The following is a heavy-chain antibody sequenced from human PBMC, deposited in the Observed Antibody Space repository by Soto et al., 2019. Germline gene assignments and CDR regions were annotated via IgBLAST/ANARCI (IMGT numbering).Heavy chain of an antibody. CDR2: IYYSGST. D-gene: IGHD4-4*01. Sequence: SETLSLTCPFSGLSISSSSYYWGWIRQPPGKGLEWIGSIYYSGSTYYNPSLKSRVTISVDTSKNQFSLKLSSVTAADTAVYYCAGHALDYSNLRPPYFDYGGQGTLVTVSS. V-gene: IGHV4-39*01. CDR3: AGHALDYSNLRPPYFDY. J-gene: IGHJ4*02. CDR1: GLSISSSSYY.